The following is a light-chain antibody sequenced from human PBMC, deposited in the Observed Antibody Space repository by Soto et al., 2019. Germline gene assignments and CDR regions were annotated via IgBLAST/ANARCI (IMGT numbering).Light chain of an antibody. CDR3: AAWDDSLSDV. V-gene: IGLV1-36*01. J-gene: IGLJ1*01. Sequence: QSVLTQPPSVSEAPRQRVTISCSGSSSNIGNNAVNWYQQLPGKAPKLLIYYDDLLPSGVSDRFSGSKSGTSASLAISGLQSEDEADYYCAAWDDSLSDVFGTGTKVTVL. CDR1: SSNIGNNA. CDR2: YDD.